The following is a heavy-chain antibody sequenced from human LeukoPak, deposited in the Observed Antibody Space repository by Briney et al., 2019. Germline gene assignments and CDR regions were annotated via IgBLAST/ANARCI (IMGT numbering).Heavy chain of an antibody. D-gene: IGHD3-22*01. CDR1: GLSFSNYA. J-gene: IGHJ4*02. CDR2: INGRSTDI. Sequence: GGSLRLSCAASGLSFSNYAMNWVRQAPGKGLEWVSSINGRSTDIYYADSVKGRFTISRDNAKNSLYLQMNSLRAEDTAIYYCARRGYSDSSGYDYWGQGTLVTVSS. V-gene: IGHV3-21*01. CDR3: ARRGYSDSSGYDY.